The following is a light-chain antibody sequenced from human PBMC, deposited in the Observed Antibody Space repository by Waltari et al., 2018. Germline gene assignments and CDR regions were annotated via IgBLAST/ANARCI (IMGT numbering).Light chain of an antibody. CDR3: QQTYSTPLT. J-gene: IGKJ4*01. Sequence: DIQVTQSPSSLSTSVRDRVTITCRASQSISTFLNWYQKKPGKAPSLLIYGASSLQSGVPSRFSGTGSGTDFTLTIPSLQPEDFATYFCQQTYSTPLTFGGGTKVEI. CDR2: GAS. V-gene: IGKV1-39*01. CDR1: QSISTF.